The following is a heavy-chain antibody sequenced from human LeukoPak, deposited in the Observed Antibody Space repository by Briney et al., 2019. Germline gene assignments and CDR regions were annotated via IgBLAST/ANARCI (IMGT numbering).Heavy chain of an antibody. Sequence: GGSLRLSCEASGFTFSTYAMTWVPQSPGKGREWFSVISGSGNNTYNADSVKGRFPISRDISTNTLYLQMNSLRAEDTAVYYCAKGHTSSSYASNDYWGQGALVTVSS. J-gene: IGHJ4*02. V-gene: IGHV3-23*01. CDR3: AKGHTSSSYASNDY. CDR1: GFTFSTYA. D-gene: IGHD6-6*01. CDR2: ISGSGNNT.